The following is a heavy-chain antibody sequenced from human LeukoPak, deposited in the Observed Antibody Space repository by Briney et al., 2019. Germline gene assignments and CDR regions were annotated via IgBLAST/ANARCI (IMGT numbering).Heavy chain of an antibody. Sequence: PSETLSLTCTVSGASISSNSFYWGWTRQPPGKGLEWIGTIYYNGDTFYNPSLKSRVTISVDTSENQFPLELSSVTAADTAVYYCASYIIGTTRSLYYFDYWGQGTLVTVSS. D-gene: IGHD1-7*01. CDR1: GASISSNSFY. CDR2: IYYNGDT. V-gene: IGHV4-39*01. J-gene: IGHJ4*02. CDR3: ASYIIGTTRSLYYFDY.